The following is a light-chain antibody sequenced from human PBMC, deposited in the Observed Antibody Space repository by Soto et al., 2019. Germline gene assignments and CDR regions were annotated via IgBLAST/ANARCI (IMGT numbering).Light chain of an antibody. CDR3: QQYGSSPRA. Sequence: EIASTQSPATPSWCPGERAIRSCMSRQSVSSYFACYHQKPGPAPSLLLYDASNSPTGIPARFSGSGSGTDFSLTISRLEPEDFAVYYCQQYGSSPRAFGQGTKVDIK. J-gene: IGKJ1*01. CDR2: DAS. V-gene: IGKV3-20*01. CDR1: QSVSSY.